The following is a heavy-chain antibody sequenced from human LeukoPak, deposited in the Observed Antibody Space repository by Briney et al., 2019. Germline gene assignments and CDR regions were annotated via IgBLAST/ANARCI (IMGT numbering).Heavy chain of an antibody. D-gene: IGHD3-10*01. CDR3: ARVKAGYYYYMDV. CDR2: ISSDGSIT. V-gene: IGHV3-74*01. J-gene: IGHJ6*03. Sequence: PGGSLRLSCAASGFTFSTYWMHWVRQAPGKGLVWVSRISSDGSITGYADSVKGRFTISRDNSKNTLYLQMNSLRAEDTAVYYCARVKAGYYYYMDVWGKGTTVTVSS. CDR1: GFTFSTYW.